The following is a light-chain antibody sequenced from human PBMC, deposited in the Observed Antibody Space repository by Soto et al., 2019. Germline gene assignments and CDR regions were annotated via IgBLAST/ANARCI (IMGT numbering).Light chain of an antibody. J-gene: IGLJ1*01. Sequence: QSALTQPASVSGSPGQSITISCTGSSSDVGAYNFVSWYQHHPGKAPNLILYEVTTRPSGASSRFSGSKSGNTAPLTISGLQADDEANYYCSSYTSSNTPYVFGTGTKVTV. CDR3: SSYTSSNTPYV. V-gene: IGLV2-14*01. CDR1: SSDVGAYNF. CDR2: EVT.